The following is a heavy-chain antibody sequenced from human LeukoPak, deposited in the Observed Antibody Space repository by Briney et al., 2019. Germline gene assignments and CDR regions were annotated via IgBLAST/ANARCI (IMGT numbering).Heavy chain of an antibody. CDR1: GYTFTSYG. D-gene: IGHD3-9*01. J-gene: IGHJ5*02. V-gene: IGHV1-18*01. CDR3: AREALEELDILTGYSNWFDP. Sequence: ASVKVSCKASGYTFTSYGISWVRQAPGQGLEWMGWMSAYNGNTNYAQKLQGRVTMATDTSTSTAYMELRSLRSDDTAVYYCAREALEELDILTGYSNWFDPWGQGTLVTVSS. CDR2: MSAYNGNT.